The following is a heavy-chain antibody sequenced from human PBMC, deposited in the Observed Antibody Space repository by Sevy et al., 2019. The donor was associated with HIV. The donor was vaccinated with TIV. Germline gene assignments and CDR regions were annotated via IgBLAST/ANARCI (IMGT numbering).Heavy chain of an antibody. Sequence: ASVKVSCKASGYTFTSYGISWVRQAPGQGLEWMGWISAYNGNTNYAQKLQGRVTMTTDTSTSKAYMELRSLRSDDTDVYYCARDRYCSGGSCPLNAFDIWGQGTMVTVSS. CDR1: GYTFTSYG. CDR3: ARDRYCSGGSCPLNAFDI. V-gene: IGHV1-18*01. J-gene: IGHJ3*02. CDR2: ISAYNGNT. D-gene: IGHD2-15*01.